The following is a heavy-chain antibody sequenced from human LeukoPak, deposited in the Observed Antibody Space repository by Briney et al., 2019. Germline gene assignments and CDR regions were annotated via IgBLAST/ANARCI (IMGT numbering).Heavy chain of an antibody. D-gene: IGHD1-26*01. J-gene: IGHJ4*02. CDR1: GGSVNSGNYY. CDR2: IYTSGST. Sequence: SETLSLTCTVSGGSVNSGNYYWTWIRQPAGKGLEWIGRIYTSGSTNYNPSLKSRVTISIDASKNQFSLRLSSVTAADTAVYYCTRGGELMNFWGQGTLVIVSS. CDR3: TRGGELMNF. V-gene: IGHV4-61*02.